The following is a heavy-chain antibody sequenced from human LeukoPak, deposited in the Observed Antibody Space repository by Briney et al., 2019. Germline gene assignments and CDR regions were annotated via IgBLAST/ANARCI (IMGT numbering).Heavy chain of an antibody. CDR3: ASGGRSQWGYFDY. D-gene: IGHD1-26*01. CDR2: MNPNSGNT. Sequence: ASVKVSCKASGYTFTSYDINWVRQATGQGLEWMGWMNPNSGNTGYAQKFQGIVTMTRNTSISTAYMELSSLRSEDTAVYYCASGGRSQWGYFDYWGQGTLVTVSS. J-gene: IGHJ4*02. CDR1: GYTFTSYD. V-gene: IGHV1-8*01.